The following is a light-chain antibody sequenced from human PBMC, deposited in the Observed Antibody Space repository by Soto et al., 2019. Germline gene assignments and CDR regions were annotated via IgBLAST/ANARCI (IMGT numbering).Light chain of an antibody. V-gene: IGKV4-1*01. CDR2: WAS. CDR3: KQYYSTPLT. J-gene: IGKJ4*01. CDR1: QSVLYSTNNKNY. Sequence: DIVMTQSPGSLVVSLGERATMNCKSSQSVLYSTNNKNYSAWYQQKPGQPPKLLIYWASTRESGVPDRISGSGSGTDFTLTISSXQAEDVAVYYCKQYYSTPLTFGGGTKVDTK.